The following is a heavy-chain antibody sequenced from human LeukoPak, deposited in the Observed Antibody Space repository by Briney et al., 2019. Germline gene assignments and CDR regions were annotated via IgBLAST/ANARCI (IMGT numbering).Heavy chain of an antibody. CDR3: AREVVRGVHPFDY. V-gene: IGHV1-69*01. J-gene: IGHJ4*02. CDR2: ILPIFGTA. CDR1: GGTFKNYA. Sequence: SVKVSCTASGGTFKNYAISWVRQAPGQGLEWMGGILPIFGTANYAQKFQGRVTITADESTSTAYMELSSLRFEDTAVYYCAREVVRGVHPFDYWGQGTLVTVSS. D-gene: IGHD3-10*01.